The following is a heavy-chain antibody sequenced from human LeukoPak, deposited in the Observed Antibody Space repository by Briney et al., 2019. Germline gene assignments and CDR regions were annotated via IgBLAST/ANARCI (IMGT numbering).Heavy chain of an antibody. CDR3: ARCGAGDYNNHHNPYYNYMDV. CDR1: GGTFSSDA. J-gene: IGHJ6*03. D-gene: IGHD4-11*01. Sequence: SVKVSCKASGGTFSSDAISWVRQAPGQGPECMGGIIPIFGTTEYAQKFQGRVTITSDESTSTAYMELHTLTSDDTAVYFCARCGAGDYNNHHNPYYNYMDVWGKGTTVTV. CDR2: IIPIFGTT. V-gene: IGHV1-69*13.